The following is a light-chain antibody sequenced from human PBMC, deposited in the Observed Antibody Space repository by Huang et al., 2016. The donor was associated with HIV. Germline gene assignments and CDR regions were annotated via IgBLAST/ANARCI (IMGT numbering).Light chain of an antibody. J-gene: IGKJ3*01. V-gene: IGKV1-5*03. Sequence: DIQMTQSPSTLSASVGDRVTITCRASQSISSWLAWYQQKPGKAPKLLIYKASSLESGVPSRFSGSGSGTEFTLTISSLQPDDFATYYCQQYNSYITFGPGTQVDMK. CDR2: KAS. CDR1: QSISSW. CDR3: QQYNSYIT.